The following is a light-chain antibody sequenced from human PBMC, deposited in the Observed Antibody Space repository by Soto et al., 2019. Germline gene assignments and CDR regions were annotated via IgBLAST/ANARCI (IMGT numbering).Light chain of an antibody. CDR3: QAWDSSVV. V-gene: IGLV3-1*01. Sequence: SYELTQPPSVSVSPGQTASMTCSGDKLGGKYVCWYQQQPGQSPVLVIYDDSKRPSGIPERFSGSNSGNTATLTISGTQAMDEADYYCQAWDSSVVFGGGTKVTVL. J-gene: IGLJ2*01. CDR2: DDS. CDR1: KLGGKY.